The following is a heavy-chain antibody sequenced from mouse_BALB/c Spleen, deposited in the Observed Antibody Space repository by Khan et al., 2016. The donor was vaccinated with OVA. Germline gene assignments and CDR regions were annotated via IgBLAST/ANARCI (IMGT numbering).Heavy chain of an antibody. CDR2: IWSGGST. Sequence: QVQLKESGPGLVQPSQSLSINCTVSGFSLTSYGVHWVRQSPGKGLEWLGVIWSGGSTDYNEAFISRLSISKDNSKSQVFFKMNSLQSNDTAIYYCARNYDYDEGLTYWGQGTLVTVS. V-gene: IGHV2-2*03. CDR1: GFSLTSYG. D-gene: IGHD2-4*01. CDR3: ARNYDYDEGLTY. J-gene: IGHJ3*01.